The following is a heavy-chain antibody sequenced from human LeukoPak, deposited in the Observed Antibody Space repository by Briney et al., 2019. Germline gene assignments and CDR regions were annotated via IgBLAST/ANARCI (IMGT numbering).Heavy chain of an antibody. CDR1: GFTFSSYE. J-gene: IGHJ6*04. CDR3: AELGITMIGGA. Sequence: PGGSLRLSCAASGFTFSSYEMNWVRQAPGKGLEWGSYISSSGSTIYYADSVKGRFTISRDNAKNSLYLQMNSLRAEDTAVYYCAELGITMIGGAWGKGTTVTISS. D-gene: IGHD3-10*02. CDR2: ISSSGSTI. V-gene: IGHV3-48*03.